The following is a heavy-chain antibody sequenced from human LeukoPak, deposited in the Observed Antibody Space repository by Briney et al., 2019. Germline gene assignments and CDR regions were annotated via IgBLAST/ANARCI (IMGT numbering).Heavy chain of an antibody. V-gene: IGHV3-21*01. CDR3: ARPMVQTGYYYYYMDV. Sequence: PGGSLRLSCAASGFTFSSYSMNWVRQAPGKGLEWVSSISSSSSYIYYADSVKGRFTISRDNAKNSLYLQMNSLRAEDTAVYYCARPMVQTGYYYYYMDVWGKGTTVTVSS. D-gene: IGHD3-10*01. CDR1: GFTFSSYS. J-gene: IGHJ6*03. CDR2: ISSSSSYI.